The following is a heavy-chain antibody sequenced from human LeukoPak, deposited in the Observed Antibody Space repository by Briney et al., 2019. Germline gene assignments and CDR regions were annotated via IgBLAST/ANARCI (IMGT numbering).Heavy chain of an antibody. CDR1: GDSISNNNC. V-gene: IGHV4-4*02. CDR3: ARNGGFDQDV. D-gene: IGHD2-8*01. Sequence: SESLSLTCAVFGDSISNNNCYSWVRQSPGKGLEWIGEICPRGGINYNPSLRSRVMITGDRPKNQFSLYIHSVTAADSAIYYCARNGGFDQDVWGQGTTVTVSS. J-gene: IGHJ6*02. CDR2: ICPRGGI.